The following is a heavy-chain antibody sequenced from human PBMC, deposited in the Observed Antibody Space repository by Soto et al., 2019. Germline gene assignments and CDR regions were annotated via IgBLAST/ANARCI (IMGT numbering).Heavy chain of an antibody. CDR3: ARGPEYYYGGSGYVDY. CDR1: GGSFSGYY. J-gene: IGHJ4*02. V-gene: IGHV4-34*01. Sequence: QVQLQQWGAGLLKPSETLSLTCAVYGGSFSGYYRNWIRQPPGKGLEWIGEINHGGSTNYNPSLKSRVTISLDTSKNQFSLKLSSVTAADTSVYYCARGPEYYYGGSGYVDYWGQGALVTVSS. CDR2: INHGGST. D-gene: IGHD3-22*01.